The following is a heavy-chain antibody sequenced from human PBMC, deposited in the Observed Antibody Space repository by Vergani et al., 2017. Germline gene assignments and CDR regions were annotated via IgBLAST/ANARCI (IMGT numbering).Heavy chain of an antibody. J-gene: IGHJ4*02. CDR1: GSTFSSIA. Sequence: ELQLLGSGGGLLQPGGSLRFPFAASGSTFSSIALSWVRQAPGKGLEWASAISGIGGSTYYAAPVKGRFTISRDNSKNTLCLQMNSRRTEDTAVYYCAKSGFTHLDCWGQGSLFTVSS. CDR2: ISGIGGST. D-gene: IGHD3-10*01. V-gene: IGHV3-23*01. CDR3: AKSGFTHLDC.